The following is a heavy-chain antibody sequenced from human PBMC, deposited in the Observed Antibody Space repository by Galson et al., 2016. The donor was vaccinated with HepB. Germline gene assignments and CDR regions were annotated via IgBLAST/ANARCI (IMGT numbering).Heavy chain of an antibody. D-gene: IGHD3-22*01. V-gene: IGHV4-59*01. Sequence: SETLSLTCNVSGGSIGGYYWSWIRQPPGKGLDWIGYISNSGTTNYNPSLKSRVTISRDTSQNHFSLKMDSVTAADTAVYYCARGPLLYDDSGYHLVPLDDWGKGTLVTVSS. CDR3: ARGPLLYDDSGYHLVPLDD. CDR1: GGSIGGYY. J-gene: IGHJ4*02. CDR2: ISNSGTT.